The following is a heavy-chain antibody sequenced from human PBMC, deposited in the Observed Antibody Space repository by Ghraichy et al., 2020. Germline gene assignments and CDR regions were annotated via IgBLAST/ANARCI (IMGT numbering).Heavy chain of an antibody. J-gene: IGHJ4*02. CDR2: IVESGGST. CDR3: ARRGQQRGYFDY. D-gene: IGHD6-13*01. CDR1: GFTFSSYA. V-gene: IGHV3-23*01. Sequence: ETLSLTCAAFGFTFSSYAMSWVRQAPGKGLEWVSAIVESGGSTYYADSVKGRFTISRDNSKNTLDLQMNSLRVEDTAVYYCARRGQQRGYFDYWGQGTLVPVSS.